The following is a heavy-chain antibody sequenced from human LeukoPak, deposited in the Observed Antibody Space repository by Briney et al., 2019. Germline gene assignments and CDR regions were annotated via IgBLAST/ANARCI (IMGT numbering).Heavy chain of an antibody. CDR1: GFTFSSYA. D-gene: IGHD6-19*01. Sequence: GRSLRLSCAASGFTFSSYAMHWVRQAPGKGLEWVANIKQDGSEKYYVDSVKGRFTISRDNAKNSLYLQMNSLRAEDTAVYYCARDLGAGYFDYWGQGTLVTVSS. CDR3: ARDLGAGYFDY. V-gene: IGHV3-7*01. J-gene: IGHJ4*02. CDR2: IKQDGSEK.